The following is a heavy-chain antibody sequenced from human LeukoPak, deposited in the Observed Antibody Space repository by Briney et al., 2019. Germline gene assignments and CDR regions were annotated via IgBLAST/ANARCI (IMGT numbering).Heavy chain of an antibody. CDR1: GFTFSSHW. D-gene: IGHD6-13*01. V-gene: IGHV4-34*01. CDR2: INHSGST. CDR3: ARKRKGISSSYPFLNYYYMDV. J-gene: IGHJ6*03. Sequence: GSLRLSCAASGFTFSSHWMSWIRQPPGKGLEWIGEINHSGSTNYNPSLKSRVTISVDTSKNQFSLKLSSVTAADTAVYYCARKRKGISSSYPFLNYYYMDVWGKGTTVTVSS.